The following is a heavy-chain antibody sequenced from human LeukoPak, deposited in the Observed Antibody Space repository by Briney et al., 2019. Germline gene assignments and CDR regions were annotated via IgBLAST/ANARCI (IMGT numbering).Heavy chain of an antibody. CDR2: IYYSGGA. J-gene: IGHJ4*02. V-gene: IGHV4-39*07. Sequence: SETLSLTCTVSGDSLRKSTFYWVWIRQPPGKGLEWIGSIYYSGGANYNPSLQSRVTISVDTSKNEFSLKVRSVTAADTAVYFCARTHCEGDCFSAIRYWGQGTPVTVSS. CDR1: GDSLRKSTFY. CDR3: ARTHCEGDCFSAIRY. D-gene: IGHD2-21*02.